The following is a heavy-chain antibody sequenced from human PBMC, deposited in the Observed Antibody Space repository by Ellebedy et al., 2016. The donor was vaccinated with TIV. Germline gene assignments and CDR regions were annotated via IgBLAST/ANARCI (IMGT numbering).Heavy chain of an antibody. CDR3: ARGADTTMVWGALDI. CDR1: GFTFTDYY. Sequence: PGGSLRLSCAASGFTFTDYYMSWIRQSPGKGLEWVSYISISGTTVYYADSVKGRFTISRDNAKNSLYLQMNSLRADDTAIYYCARGADTTMVWGALDIWGQGTVVTVSS. D-gene: IGHD5-18*01. CDR2: ISISGTTV. V-gene: IGHV3-11*01. J-gene: IGHJ3*02.